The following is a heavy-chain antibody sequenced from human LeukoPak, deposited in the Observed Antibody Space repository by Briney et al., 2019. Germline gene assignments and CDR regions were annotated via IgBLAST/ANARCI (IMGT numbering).Heavy chain of an antibody. CDR2: IYYSGST. CDR3: ARESPANWFDP. Sequence: SETLSLTCTVSGGSISSYYWSWIRQPPGKGLEWIGYIYYSGSTNYNPSLKSRVTISVDTSKNQFSLKLSSVTAADTAVYYCARESPANWFDPWGQGTLVTVSS. J-gene: IGHJ5*02. CDR1: GGSISSYY. V-gene: IGHV4-59*12.